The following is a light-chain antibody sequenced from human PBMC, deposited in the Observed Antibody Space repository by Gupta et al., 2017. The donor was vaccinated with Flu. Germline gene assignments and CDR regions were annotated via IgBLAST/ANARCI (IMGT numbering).Light chain of an antibody. CDR1: QVLQRQ. CDR2: DAS. Sequence: DIQMTQSPSSVSASVGDTVTVTCRASQVLQRQLGWSQQKPGKAPKLLIFDASTLQGGVPSRFSGSGSETDFTLTITSLQPEDAATYYCQQGDSFPITFGGGSKVEIK. CDR3: QQGDSFPIT. V-gene: IGKV1-12*01. J-gene: IGKJ4*01.